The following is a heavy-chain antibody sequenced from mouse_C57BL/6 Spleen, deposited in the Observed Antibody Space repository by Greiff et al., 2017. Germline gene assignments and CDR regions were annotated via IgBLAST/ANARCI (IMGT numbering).Heavy chain of an antibody. V-gene: IGHV1-64*01. CDR3: EVTTVVATDY. CDR1: GYTFTSYW. CDR2: IHPNSGST. J-gene: IGHJ2*01. D-gene: IGHD1-1*01. Sequence: QVQLQQPGAELVKPGASVKLSCKASGYTFTSYWMHWVKQRPGQGLEWIGMIHPNSGSTNYNEKFKSKATLTVDKSSSTAYMQLSSLTSEDSAVYYCEVTTVVATDYWGQGTTLTVSS.